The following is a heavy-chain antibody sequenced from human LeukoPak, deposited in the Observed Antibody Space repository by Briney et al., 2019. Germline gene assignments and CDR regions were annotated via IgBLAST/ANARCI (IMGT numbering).Heavy chain of an antibody. CDR2: INPNSGGT. J-gene: IGHJ5*02. CDR3: ARDWPIGYSYGNDNWFDP. D-gene: IGHD5-18*01. CDR1: GDTFSNYA. Sequence: ASVKVSCKASGDTFSNYAISWVRQAPGQGLEWMGWINPNSGGTSYAQKFQGRVTMTRDTSISTAYMELSRLRSDDTAVYYCARDWPIGYSYGNDNWFDPWGQGTLVTVSS. V-gene: IGHV1-2*02.